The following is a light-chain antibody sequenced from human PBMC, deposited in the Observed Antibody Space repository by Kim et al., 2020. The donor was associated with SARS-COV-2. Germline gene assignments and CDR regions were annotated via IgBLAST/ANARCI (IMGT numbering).Light chain of an antibody. CDR2: QDS. CDR1: KLGDKY. CDR3: QAWDSSTGGYV. Sequence: SYKLTQPPSVSVSPGQTASITCSGDKLGDKYACWYQQKPGQSPVLVIYQDSKRPSGIPERFSGSNSGNTATLAISGTQAMDEADYYCQAWDSSTGGYVFGTGTKVTVL. V-gene: IGLV3-1*01. J-gene: IGLJ1*01.